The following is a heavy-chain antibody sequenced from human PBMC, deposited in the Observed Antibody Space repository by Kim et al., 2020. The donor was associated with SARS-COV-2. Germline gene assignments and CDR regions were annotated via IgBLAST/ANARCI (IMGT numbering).Heavy chain of an antibody. CDR1: GFTFSSYW. V-gene: IGHV3-7*01. Sequence: GGSLRLSCAASGFTFSSYWMSWVRQAPGKGLEWVANIKQDGSEKYYVDSVKGRFTISRDNAKNSLYLQMNSLRAEDTAVYYCARRTGGSRYYYYGMDVWGQGTTVTVSS. J-gene: IGHJ6*02. CDR3: ARRTGGSRYYYYGMDV. CDR2: IKQDGSEK.